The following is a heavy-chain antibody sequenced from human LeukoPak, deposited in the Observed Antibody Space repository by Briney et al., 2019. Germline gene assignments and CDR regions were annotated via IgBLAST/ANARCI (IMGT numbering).Heavy chain of an antibody. Sequence: PGGSLRLSCAASGFTFSSYAMSWVRQAPGKGLEWVSAISGSGGSTYYADSVKGRFTISRDNSKNTLYLQMNSLRAEDTAVYYCAKRAPADRLGLGRVFDIWGQGTMVTVSS. J-gene: IGHJ3*02. V-gene: IGHV3-23*01. CDR2: ISGSGGST. CDR3: AKRAPADRLGLGRVFDI. D-gene: IGHD7-27*01. CDR1: GFTFSSYA.